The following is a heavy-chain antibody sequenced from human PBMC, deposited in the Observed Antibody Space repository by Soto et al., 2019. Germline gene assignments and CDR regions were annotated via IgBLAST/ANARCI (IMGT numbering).Heavy chain of an antibody. CDR2: VKQDGSQS. CDR1: GFTFSRYW. Sequence: GGSLRLSCEASGFTFSRYWMSWIRQAPGKGLEWVANVKQDGSQSYLVDSVKGRFTMSRDNAKNSLFLQMNSLRAEDTAVYYCVRDGSSVWQYDSWCQGTLVTVSS. CDR3: VRDGSSVWQYDS. V-gene: IGHV3-7*01. D-gene: IGHD6-19*01. J-gene: IGHJ4*02.